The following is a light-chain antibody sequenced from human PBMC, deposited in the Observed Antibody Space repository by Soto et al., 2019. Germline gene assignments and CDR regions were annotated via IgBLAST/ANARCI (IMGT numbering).Light chain of an antibody. V-gene: IGKV1-9*01. CDR1: QGISSY. CDR2: AAS. CDR3: QQLNSYLFT. J-gene: IGKJ3*01. Sequence: QLTQSPSSLSASVGDRVTITCRASQGISSYLAWYQQKPGKAPKLLIYAASTLQSGVPSRFSGSGSGTDFTLTISSLQPEDFATYYCQQLNSYLFTFGPGTKVDIK.